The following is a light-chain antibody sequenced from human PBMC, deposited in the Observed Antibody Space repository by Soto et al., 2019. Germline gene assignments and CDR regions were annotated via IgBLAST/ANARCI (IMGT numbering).Light chain of an antibody. CDR1: SSDVGGYNY. Sequence: SALTQPASVSWAPGQSITISCTGTSSDVGGYNYVSWYQQHPGKAPKLMIYEVSNRPSGVSNRFSGSESGNTASLTISGLQAEDEADYYCSSYTSSSTYVFGTGTKVTVL. CDR2: EVS. CDR3: SSYTSSSTYV. V-gene: IGLV2-14*01. J-gene: IGLJ1*01.